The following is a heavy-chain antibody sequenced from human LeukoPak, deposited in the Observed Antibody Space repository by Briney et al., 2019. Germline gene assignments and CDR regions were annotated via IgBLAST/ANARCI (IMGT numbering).Heavy chain of an antibody. D-gene: IGHD2-21*02. J-gene: IGHJ6*02. CDR3: AVAYCGGDCYSGYYYGMDV. V-gene: IGHV5-51*01. Sequence: GESLKISCKGSGYSFTSYWIGWVRQMPGKGLEWMGIIYPGDSDTRYSPSFLGQVTISADKSISTAYLQWSSLKASDTAMYYCAVAYCGGDCYSGYYYGMDVWGQGTTVTVSS. CDR1: GYSFTSYW. CDR2: IYPGDSDT.